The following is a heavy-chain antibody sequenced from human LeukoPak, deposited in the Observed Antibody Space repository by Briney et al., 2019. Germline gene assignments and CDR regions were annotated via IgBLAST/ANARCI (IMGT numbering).Heavy chain of an antibody. D-gene: IGHD4-17*01. J-gene: IGHJ4*02. CDR3: ARDPPYGDYVGGWGAETDY. V-gene: IGHV4-39*07. CDR1: GGSISSSRYY. CDR2: IYYSGST. Sequence: SETLSLTCTVSGGSISSSRYYWGWIRQPPGKGLEWIGSIYYSGSTYYNPSLKSRVTISVDTSKNQFSLKLSSVTAADTAVYYCARDPPYGDYVGGWGAETDYWGQGTRVTVSS.